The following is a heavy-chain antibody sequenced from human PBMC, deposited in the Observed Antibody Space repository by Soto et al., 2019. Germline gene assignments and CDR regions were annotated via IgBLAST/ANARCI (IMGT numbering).Heavy chain of an antibody. V-gene: IGHV3-23*01. CDR1: GFTISTYA. CDR2: LVGGAGYT. J-gene: IGHJ4*02. D-gene: IGHD2-15*01. Sequence: EVQLLESGGGLVQPGGSLRLSCAASGFTISTYAMNWVRQAPGKGLEWVSTLVGGAGYTYYADSVKGRFTISRDNSKNTLYLQMNSLRAEDTAIYYCAKGGRVVETASHYWGQGTLVTVSS. CDR3: AKGGRVVETASHY.